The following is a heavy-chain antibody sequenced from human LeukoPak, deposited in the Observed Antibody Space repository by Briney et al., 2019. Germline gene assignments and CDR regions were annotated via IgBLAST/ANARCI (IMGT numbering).Heavy chain of an antibody. Sequence: SVKVSCKASGGTFSSYAISWVRQAPGQGLEWMGGIIPIFGTANYAQKFQGRVTITADESTSTAYMELSSLRSEDKAVYYCASAGQGGLDCSGGSCYSEFDYWGQGTLVTVSS. V-gene: IGHV1-69*13. CDR1: GGTFSSYA. J-gene: IGHJ4*02. CDR2: IIPIFGTA. CDR3: ASAGQGGLDCSGGSCYSEFDY. D-gene: IGHD2-15*01.